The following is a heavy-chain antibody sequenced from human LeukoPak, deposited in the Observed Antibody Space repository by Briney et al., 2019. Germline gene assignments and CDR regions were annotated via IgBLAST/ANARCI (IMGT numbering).Heavy chain of an antibody. CDR2: IIPIYGTP. CDR1: GGTLSGYA. D-gene: IGHD3-3*02. J-gene: IGHJ6*03. CDR3: ARGKLGYYYYHMDA. Sequence: GASVTVSFKASGGTLSGYAISWARQAPGQGLEWMGGIIPIYGTPHSAQKFQGRVTITTDESTSTAFMDLSSLRSEDTAVYYCARGKLGYYYYHMDAWGKGTTVTVSS. V-gene: IGHV1-69*05.